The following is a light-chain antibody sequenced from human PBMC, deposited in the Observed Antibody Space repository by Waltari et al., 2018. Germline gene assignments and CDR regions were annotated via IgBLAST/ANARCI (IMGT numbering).Light chain of an antibody. Sequence: QSVLPHPPPPPGTPGQRVPISCSGLTTNIGGHSLHCYQQLPGAAPKLLIYRNDQRPSGVPDRFSGSKTGTSASLAISGLRSEDEADYYCAAWDDSLRGFIMFGGGTKLTVL. J-gene: IGLJ3*02. V-gene: IGLV1-47*01. CDR3: AAWDDSLRGFIM. CDR2: RND. CDR1: TTNIGGHS.